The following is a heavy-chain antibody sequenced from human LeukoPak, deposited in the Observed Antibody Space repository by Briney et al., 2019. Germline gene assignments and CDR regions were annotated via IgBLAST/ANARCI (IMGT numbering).Heavy chain of an antibody. J-gene: IGHJ4*02. CDR2: IYYSGST. V-gene: IGHV4-59*11. CDR3: ARESPVRYGRSFGY. Sequence: SETLSLTCTVSGGSISSHYWSWIRQPPGKGLEWIGYIYYSGSTNYNPSLKSRVTISVDTSKNQFSLKLSSVTAADTAVYYCARESPVRYGRSFGYWGQGTLVTVSS. D-gene: IGHD3-16*01. CDR1: GGSISSHY.